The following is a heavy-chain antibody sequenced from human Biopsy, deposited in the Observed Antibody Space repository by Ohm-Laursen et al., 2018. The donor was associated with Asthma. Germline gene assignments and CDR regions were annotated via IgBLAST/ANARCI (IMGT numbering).Heavy chain of an antibody. CDR2: ISPSGNT. CDR3: ARDYGDYVWRAFDI. V-gene: IGHV4-30-2*01. Sequence: TLSLTCADSGGSISSGDYSRSWIRQPPGKGLEWIGFISPSGNTYYSPSLKSRLTISVDRSKNQFSLRLSSATAADTAMYYCARDYGDYVWRAFDIWGQGTMVTVSS. CDR1: GGSISSGDYS. J-gene: IGHJ3*02. D-gene: IGHD4-17*01.